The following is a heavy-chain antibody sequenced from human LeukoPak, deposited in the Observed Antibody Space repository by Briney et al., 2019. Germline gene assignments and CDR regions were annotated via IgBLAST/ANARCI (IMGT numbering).Heavy chain of an antibody. J-gene: IGHJ4*02. V-gene: IGHV3-21*01. CDR3: ASGTIVGARGADN. D-gene: IGHD1-26*01. Sequence: GRSLRLSCAASGFSFSDYSMTWVRQAPGKALEWVSSISGNSFHIFYADSVKGRFTISRDNAYKSLYLQLNSLRAEDTAVYYCASGTIVGARGADNWGQGTLVTVPS. CDR2: ISGNSFHI. CDR1: GFSFSDYS.